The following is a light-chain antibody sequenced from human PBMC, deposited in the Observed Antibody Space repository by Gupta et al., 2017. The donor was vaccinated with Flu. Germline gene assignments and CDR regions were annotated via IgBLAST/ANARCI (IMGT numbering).Light chain of an antibody. CDR2: EVI. CDR1: SSDVGGSNN. J-gene: IGLJ1*01. Sequence: QPALTQPASVSGSPGQSITISCTGTSSDVGGSNNVSWYQQHPGKAPRLMIYEVINRPSGVSHRFSGSKSGNTASLTITGLQAEEAADFYCSSYTSSNTLYVFGTGTKFTVL. V-gene: IGLV2-14*01. CDR3: SSYTSSNTLYV.